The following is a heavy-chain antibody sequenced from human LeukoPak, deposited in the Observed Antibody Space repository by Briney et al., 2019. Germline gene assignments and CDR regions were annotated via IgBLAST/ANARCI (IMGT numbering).Heavy chain of an antibody. J-gene: IGHJ4*02. D-gene: IGHD5-18*01. CDR2: IKQDGSKK. CDR1: GFTFSSYW. Sequence: PGGSLRLSCAASGFTFSSYWMSWVRQSPGEGVEWVAKIKQDGSKKYYVDSVKGRFTISRDNAKNSLYLQMNSLRAEDTAVYYCASGYPIDYWGQGTLVTVSS. V-gene: IGHV3-7*01. CDR3: ASGYPIDY.